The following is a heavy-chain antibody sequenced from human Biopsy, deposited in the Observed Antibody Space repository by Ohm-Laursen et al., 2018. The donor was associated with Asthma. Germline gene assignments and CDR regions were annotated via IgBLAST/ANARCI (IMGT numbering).Heavy chain of an antibody. CDR3: ARAQDYYDSRGYYRSFDY. CDR1: GGSVSTGSYY. D-gene: IGHD3-22*01. Sequence: TLSLTCTVSGGSVSTGSYYWTWIRQHPGKGLEWIGLIYYSGSTYYNPSLKSRVSISIDTSKNQFSLKLSSVNAADTAVYYCARAQDYYDSRGYYRSFDYWGQETLVTVSS. J-gene: IGHJ4*02. CDR2: IYYSGST. V-gene: IGHV4-31*03.